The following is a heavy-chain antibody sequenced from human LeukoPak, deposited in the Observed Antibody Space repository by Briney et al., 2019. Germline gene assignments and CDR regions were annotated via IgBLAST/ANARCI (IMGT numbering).Heavy chain of an antibody. Sequence: ASVKLSCKASGYGFRSYGINWVRQAPGHRLEWMWWISSYTGHTQCIQKMRGRVTMTTDTSTNTAYIEVRSLTSDDTAVYYCARGPAIDVASIFDYWGQGSLVTVSS. CDR3: ARGPAIDVASIFDY. J-gene: IGHJ4*02. D-gene: IGHD6-19*01. V-gene: IGHV1-18*04. CDR2: ISSYTGHT. CDR1: GYGFRSYG.